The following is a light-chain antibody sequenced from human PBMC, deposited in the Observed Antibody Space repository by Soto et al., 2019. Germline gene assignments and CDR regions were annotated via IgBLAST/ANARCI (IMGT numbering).Light chain of an antibody. V-gene: IGKV3-15*01. Sequence: VVTQSPATLSVFPGETATLSCRASQSVSSDLAWYQQRPGQAPRLLIYGASTRATGIPARFRGSGSGTEFRLTISSLQSEDFATYYCQPCNTWHPKRAFGRGTKV. CDR3: QPCNTWHPKRA. J-gene: IGKJ1*01. CDR2: GAS. CDR1: QSVSSD.